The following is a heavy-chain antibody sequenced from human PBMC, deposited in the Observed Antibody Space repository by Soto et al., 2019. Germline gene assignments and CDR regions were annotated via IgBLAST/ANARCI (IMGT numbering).Heavy chain of an antibody. V-gene: IGHV3-23*01. CDR3: ARVVGSSELVGIDS. Sequence: EVQLLESGGGLVQPGGSLRLSCEASGFSFSSHAMTWVRQAPGKGLDWVSGISDDGSDTYYSDSVKGRYTISRDNSKNTLYLQMNSLRAEDTAVYFCARVVGSSELVGIDSWGRGALVTVSS. J-gene: IGHJ4*02. CDR1: GFSFSSHA. CDR2: ISDDGSDT. D-gene: IGHD2-8*02.